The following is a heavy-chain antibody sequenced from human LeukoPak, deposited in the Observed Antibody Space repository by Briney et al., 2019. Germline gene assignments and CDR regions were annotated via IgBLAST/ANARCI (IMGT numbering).Heavy chain of an antibody. V-gene: IGHV3-11*01. D-gene: IGHD3-22*01. CDR2: ISSSGSTI. J-gene: IGHJ4*02. CDR3: ARVLGDYYDSSGPFDY. CDR1: GFTLSDYY. Sequence: GGSLRLSCAASGFTLSDYYMSWIRQAPGKGLEWVSYISSSGSTIYYADSVKGRFTISRDNAKNSLYLQMNSLRAEDTAVYYCARVLGDYYDSSGPFDYWGQGTLVTVSS.